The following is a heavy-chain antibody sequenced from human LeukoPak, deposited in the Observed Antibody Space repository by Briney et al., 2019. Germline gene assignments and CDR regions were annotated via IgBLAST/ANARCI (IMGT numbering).Heavy chain of an antibody. J-gene: IGHJ3*02. CDR2: IYSGGST. Sequence: GGSLRLSCAASGFTVSSNYMSWVRQAPGKGLEWVSIIYSGGSTYYADSVKGRFIISRDNAKNSLYLQMNSLRAEDTAGYYCARGSIIRGVIIWGQGTMVTVSS. CDR1: GFTVSSNY. D-gene: IGHD3-10*01. CDR3: ARGSIIRGVII. V-gene: IGHV3-53*01.